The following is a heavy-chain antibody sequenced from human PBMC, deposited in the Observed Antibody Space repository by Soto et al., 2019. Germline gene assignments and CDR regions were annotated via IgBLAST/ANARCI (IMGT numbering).Heavy chain of an antibody. CDR3: AREIVADAFDI. Sequence: SETLSLTCIVSGVSVSSGSSYWSWIRQPPGKGLEWIGYIYHSGSTDYNPSLKSRVTISADTSKNQFSLKLSSVTAADTAVYYCAREIVADAFDIWGQGTMVTVSS. D-gene: IGHD3-22*01. CDR1: GVSVSSGSSY. V-gene: IGHV4-61*01. J-gene: IGHJ3*02. CDR2: IYHSGST.